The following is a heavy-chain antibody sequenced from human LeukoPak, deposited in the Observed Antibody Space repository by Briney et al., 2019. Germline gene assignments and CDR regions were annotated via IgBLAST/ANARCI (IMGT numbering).Heavy chain of an antibody. V-gene: IGHV3-7*01. CDR3: AKAVSVGATVSDY. J-gene: IGHJ4*02. CDR1: GFTFSSYW. CDR2: IKPDGSLI. Sequence: PGGSLRLSCAASGFTFSSYWMTWVRQGPGKGLEWVANIKPDGSLIYYVDSVKGRFTISRDNAKNSLYLQMNSLRAEDTAVYYCAKAVSVGATVSDYWGQGTLVTVSS. D-gene: IGHD1-26*01.